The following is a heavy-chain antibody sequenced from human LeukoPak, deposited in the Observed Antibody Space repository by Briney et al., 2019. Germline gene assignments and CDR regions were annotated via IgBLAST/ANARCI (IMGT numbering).Heavy chain of an antibody. CDR3: ASAPSGSSGWFY. J-gene: IGHJ4*02. Sequence: VEPLEISFQGSTFPNYWIGWVCQVPGPSLECMGIIYPGDSDTRYSPSFQGQVTISAEKSISTAYLQWSSPKTSDTAMYYCASAPSGSSGWFYWGQGALVTVSS. CDR2: IYPGDSDT. CDR1: TFPNYW. D-gene: IGHD6-19*01. V-gene: IGHV5-51*01.